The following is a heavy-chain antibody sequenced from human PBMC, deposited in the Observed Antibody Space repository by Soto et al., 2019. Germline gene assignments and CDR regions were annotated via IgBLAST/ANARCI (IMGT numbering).Heavy chain of an antibody. Sequence: VASVKVSCKASGYTFTGYYMHWVRQAPGQGLEWMGWINPNSGGTNYAQKFQGWVTMTRDTSISTAYMELSRLRSDDTAVYYCARSHSSGWYYFDYWGQGTLVTVSS. CDR2: INPNSGGT. CDR3: ARSHSSGWYYFDY. J-gene: IGHJ4*02. D-gene: IGHD6-19*01. CDR1: GYTFTGYY. V-gene: IGHV1-2*04.